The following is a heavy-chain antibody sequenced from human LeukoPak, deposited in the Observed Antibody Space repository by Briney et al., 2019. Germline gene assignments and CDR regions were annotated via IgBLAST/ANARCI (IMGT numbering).Heavy chain of an antibody. J-gene: IGHJ4*02. CDR1: GFTFSSYW. CDR3: ARDGWTLVPAATPLDY. D-gene: IGHD2-2*01. Sequence: PGGSLRLSCAASGFTFSSYWMSWVRQAPGKGLEWEANIKQDGSEKYYVDSVKGRFTISRDNAKNSLYLQMNSLRAEDTAVYYCARDGWTLVPAATPLDYWGQGTLVTVSS. CDR2: IKQDGSEK. V-gene: IGHV3-7*01.